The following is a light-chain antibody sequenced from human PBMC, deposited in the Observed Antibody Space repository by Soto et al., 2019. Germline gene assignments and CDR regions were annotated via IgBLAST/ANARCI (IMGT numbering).Light chain of an antibody. CDR2: DAS. CDR3: QHYNSWPT. J-gene: IGKJ3*01. Sequence: EIVMTKSPATLSVSPGEGATLSCRASQSVSSNLAWYQQKPGQAPRLLIYDASTRATGVPARFSGYGSGTDFILTISSLQSEDSALYYCQHYNSWPTFGPGTKVEIK. CDR1: QSVSSN. V-gene: IGKV3D-15*01.